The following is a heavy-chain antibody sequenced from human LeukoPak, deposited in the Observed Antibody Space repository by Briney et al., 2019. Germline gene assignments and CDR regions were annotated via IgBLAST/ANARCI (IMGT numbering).Heavy chain of an antibody. D-gene: IGHD3-22*01. V-gene: IGHV4-38-2*01. CDR3: ARPVGLRITTRYDAFDI. Sequence: SETLSLTCAVSGYSISSGYYWGWIRQPPGKGLEWIGSIYHSGSVYYNPSLKSRITISVDTSKSQFSLKLRSVTASDTAVYYCARPVGLRITTRYDAFDIWSQGTMVTVSS. CDR1: GYSISSGYY. CDR2: IYHSGSV. J-gene: IGHJ3*02.